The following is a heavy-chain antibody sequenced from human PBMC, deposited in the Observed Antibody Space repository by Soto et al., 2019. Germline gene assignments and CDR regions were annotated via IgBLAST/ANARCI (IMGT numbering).Heavy chain of an antibody. Sequence: QIQVVQSEVEVKRPGASVRISCKASGYTLDNHAITWVRQAPGQGLEWMGWIGALLYNDATNYARKFQSRLTMARDTSPNTVYMDLGSLRSDDTAVYYCARGTTGAGGWYFDLWGRGTLVVVSS. J-gene: IGHJ2*01. CDR1: GYTLDNHA. D-gene: IGHD4-17*01. CDR3: ARGTTGAGGWYFDL. CDR2: IGALLYNDAT. V-gene: IGHV1-18*01.